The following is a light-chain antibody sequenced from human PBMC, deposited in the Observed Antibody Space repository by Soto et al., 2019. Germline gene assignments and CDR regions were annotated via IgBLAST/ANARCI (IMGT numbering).Light chain of an antibody. CDR2: AVS. CDR3: CSYTSSSTYV. J-gene: IGLJ1*01. CDR1: SSDVGGYNY. V-gene: IGLV2-11*01. Sequence: QSALTQPRSVSGSPGQSVTISCTGTSSDVGGYNYVSWYQQHPGKAPKLIIYAVSGRPSGVPDRFSGSKSGNTASLTISGLQADDEADYYCCSYTSSSTYVFGTGTKVIVL.